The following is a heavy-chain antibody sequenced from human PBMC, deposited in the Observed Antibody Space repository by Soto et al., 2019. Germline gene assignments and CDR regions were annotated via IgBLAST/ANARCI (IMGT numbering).Heavy chain of an antibody. D-gene: IGHD6-19*01. CDR2: IDTYGSAT. CDR3: VRVLKSIGWDNDVFDI. V-gene: IGHV3-74*01. CDR1: GFSLSVYW. J-gene: IGHJ3*02. Sequence: GGSLRLSCAASGFSLSVYWMHWVRQAPGKGLAWVSRIDTYGSATKYADSVEGRFSISKDNAENTLYLQMNNPRADDTAVYYCVRVLKSIGWDNDVFDIWGQGTMVTVSS.